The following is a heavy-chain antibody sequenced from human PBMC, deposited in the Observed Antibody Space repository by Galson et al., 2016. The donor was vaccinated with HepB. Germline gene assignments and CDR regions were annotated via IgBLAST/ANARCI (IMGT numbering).Heavy chain of an antibody. CDR2: LDAGDDED. Sequence: SVKVSCKVFGNSLSDLSIHWVRLAPGKGLEWMGVLDAGDDEDVYPEKFQDRVSVTVDTVSDTAFMELRRLTSEDTAVYFCATDPGLERILYFFQHWGQGTQVTVSS. J-gene: IGHJ1*01. CDR3: ATDPGLERILYFFQH. V-gene: IGHV1-24*01. CDR1: GNSLSDLS. D-gene: IGHD1-1*01.